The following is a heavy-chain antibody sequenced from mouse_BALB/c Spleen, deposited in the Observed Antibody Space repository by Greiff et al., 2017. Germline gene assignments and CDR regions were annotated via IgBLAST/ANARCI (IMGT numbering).Heavy chain of an antibody. J-gene: IGHJ2*01. D-gene: IGHD2-4*01. CDR1: GFTFSSYG. CDR3: ARHEGMITTGYYFDY. V-gene: IGHV5-6-3*01. CDR2: INSNGGST. Sequence: EVKLVESGGGLVQPGGSLKLSCAASGFTFSSYGMSWVRQTPDKRLELVATINSNGGSTYYPDSVKGRFTISRDNAKNTLYLQMSSLRSEDTAMYYCARHEGMITTGYYFDYWGQGTTLTVSS.